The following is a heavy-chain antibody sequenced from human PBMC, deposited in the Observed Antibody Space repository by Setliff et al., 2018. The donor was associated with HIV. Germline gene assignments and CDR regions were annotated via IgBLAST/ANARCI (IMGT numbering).Heavy chain of an antibody. CDR3: ARWHSYYDFWSGYYRYYMDV. Sequence: GASVKVSCKVSGYTLTELSMHWVRQAPGQGLEWMGIINPSGGGTSYAQKFQGRVTMTRDTSTSTVYMELSSLRSEDTAVYYCARWHSYYDFWSGYYRYYMDVWGKGTTVTVSS. CDR2: INPSGGGT. J-gene: IGHJ6*03. CDR1: GYTLTELS. V-gene: IGHV1-46*01. D-gene: IGHD3-3*01.